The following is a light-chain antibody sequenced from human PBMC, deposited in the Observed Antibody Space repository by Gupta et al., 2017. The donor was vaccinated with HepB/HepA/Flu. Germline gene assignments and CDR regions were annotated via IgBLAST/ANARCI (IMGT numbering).Light chain of an antibody. CDR2: DAP. CDR1: QSVSTS. J-gene: IGKJ4*01. V-gene: IGKV3-11*01. Sequence: EIVLTQSPATLSLSPGERATLSCRASQSVSTSLAWYQQKPGQAPGPLIFDAPSRATGISARFSGSGSGTXFTLTIXSLEPEDYAVYYCQQRSSWPLTFGXGTKVDIK. CDR3: QQRSSWPLT.